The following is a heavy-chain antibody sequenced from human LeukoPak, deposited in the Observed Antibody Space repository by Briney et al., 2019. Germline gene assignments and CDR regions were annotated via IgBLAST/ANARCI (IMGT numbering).Heavy chain of an antibody. J-gene: IGHJ5*01. CDR2: TYYRSKWYN. CDR3: ARISSYGSGSYEWFDS. V-gene: IGHV6-1*01. Sequence: SQTLSLTCAVSGDSVSSNSAAWNWIRQSPSRGREWLGRTYYRSKWYNDYAVSVKSRVTINPDTSKNQFSLQLNSVTPEDTDVYYCARISSYGSGSYEWFDSWGQGTLVTVSS. CDR1: GDSVSSNSAA. D-gene: IGHD3-10*01.